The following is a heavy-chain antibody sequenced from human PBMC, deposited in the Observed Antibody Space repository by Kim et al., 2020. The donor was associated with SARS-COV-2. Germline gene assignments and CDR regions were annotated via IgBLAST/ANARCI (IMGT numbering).Heavy chain of an antibody. CDR1: GGSVSSGSYY. CDR3: ARVGFDGQQLVEHFDH. D-gene: IGHD6-13*01. Sequence: SETLSLTCTVSGGSVSSGSYYWSWIRQPPGKGREWIVYNYYSGSTNHNPSLKSRVTISVDTSKNQFSLKLSSVTAADTAMYYCARVGFDGQQLVEHFDHWRQGTRVTVSS. J-gene: IGHJ4*02. CDR2: NYYSGST. V-gene: IGHV4-61*01.